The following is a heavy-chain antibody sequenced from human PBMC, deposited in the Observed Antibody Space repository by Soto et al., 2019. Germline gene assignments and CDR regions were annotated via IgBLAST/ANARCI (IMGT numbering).Heavy chain of an antibody. Sequence: SETLSLTCTVSGGSISSYFWTWIRQPPGKGLEWIGYIYYSGSTNYNPSLKSRVTISVDTSKNQFSLKLSSVTAADTAVYYCAVTKRSGTFGDWFDPWGQGTLVTVSS. J-gene: IGHJ5*02. CDR1: GGSISSYF. CDR2: IYYSGST. CDR3: AVTKRSGTFGDWFDP. D-gene: IGHD3-10*01. V-gene: IGHV4-59*01.